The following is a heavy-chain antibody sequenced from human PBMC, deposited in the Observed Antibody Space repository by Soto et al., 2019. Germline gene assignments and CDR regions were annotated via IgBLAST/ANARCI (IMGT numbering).Heavy chain of an antibody. Sequence: QVQLQESDPGLVKPSQTLSLTCTVSGGSISSGGYYWSWIRQHPGKGLEWIGYIYYSGSTYYNPSLKSRVTISVDTSKDQFSLKLSSVTAADTAVYYCASDFTDRSGPTLGMGVWGQGTTVTVSS. D-gene: IGHD6-19*01. J-gene: IGHJ6*02. CDR2: IYYSGST. CDR1: GGSISSGGYY. CDR3: ASDFTDRSGPTLGMGV. V-gene: IGHV4-31*03.